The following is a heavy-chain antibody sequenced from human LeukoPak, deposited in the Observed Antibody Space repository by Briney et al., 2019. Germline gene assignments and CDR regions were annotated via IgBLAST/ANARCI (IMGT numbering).Heavy chain of an antibody. Sequence: PSETLSLTCAVYGGSFSGYYWSWIRQPPGKGLEWIGEINYSGSTNYNPSLKSRVAISADTSKNQFSLKLSSVTAADTAVYYCARGRELWLLSYWGQGTLVTVSS. CDR3: ARGRELWLLSY. CDR2: INYSGST. V-gene: IGHV4-34*01. CDR1: GGSFSGYY. D-gene: IGHD5-18*01. J-gene: IGHJ4*02.